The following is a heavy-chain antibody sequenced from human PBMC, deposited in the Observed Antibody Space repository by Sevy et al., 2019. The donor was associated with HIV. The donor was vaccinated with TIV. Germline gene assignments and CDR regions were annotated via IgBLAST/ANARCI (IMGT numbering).Heavy chain of an antibody. V-gene: IGHV3-48*02. Sequence: GGSLRLSCAASGFTFSSYSMNWVRQAPGKGLEWVSYISSSSSTIYYADSVKGRFTISRDNAKNSLYLEINSLRDEDTDVYYWARDSFYDFSLDYWGQGTLVTVSS. D-gene: IGHD3-3*01. J-gene: IGHJ4*02. CDR1: GFTFSSYS. CDR2: ISSSSSTI. CDR3: ARDSFYDFSLDY.